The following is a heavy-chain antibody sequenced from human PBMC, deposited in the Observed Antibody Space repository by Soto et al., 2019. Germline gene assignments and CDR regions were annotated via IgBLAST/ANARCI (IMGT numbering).Heavy chain of an antibody. V-gene: IGHV4-30-2*01. J-gene: IGHJ5*02. Sequence: SETLSLTCAVSGGSITSGNSYSWAWIRQPPGRGLEWIGSISQTGATSYNPSLKSRVSVSLDKSKNQFSLRLSSVTAADMAVYYCARAVSPYFGTWFDPWGQGTLVTVS. CDR1: GGSITSGNSYS. CDR3: ARAVSPYFGTWFDP. D-gene: IGHD3-10*01. CDR2: ISQTGAT.